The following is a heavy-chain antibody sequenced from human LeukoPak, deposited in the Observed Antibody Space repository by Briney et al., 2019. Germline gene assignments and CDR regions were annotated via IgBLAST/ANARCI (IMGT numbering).Heavy chain of an antibody. CDR1: GGSISSGDYY. CDR2: IYYSGST. CDR3: ARVGVVTAIPVAFDI. V-gene: IGHV4-30-4*08. Sequence: SETLSLTCTVSGGSISSGDYYRSWIRQPPGKGLEWIGYIYYSGSTYYNPSLKSRVTISVDTSKNQFPLKLSSVTAADTAVYYCARVGVVTAIPVAFDIWGQGTMVTVSS. D-gene: IGHD2-21*02. J-gene: IGHJ3*02.